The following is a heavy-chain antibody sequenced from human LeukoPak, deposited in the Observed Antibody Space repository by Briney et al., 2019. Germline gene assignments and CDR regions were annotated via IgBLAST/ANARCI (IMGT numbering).Heavy chain of an antibody. V-gene: IGHV3-30*02. D-gene: IGHD5-24*01. CDR1: GFTFSSYG. Sequence: GESLRLSCAASGFTFSSYGMHWVRQAPGKGLERVAFIRYDGSNKYYADSVKGRFTISRDNSKNTLYLQMNRLRAEDTAVYYCARDVATISNWFDPWGQGTLVTVSS. CDR3: ARDVATISNWFDP. J-gene: IGHJ5*02. CDR2: IRYDGSNK.